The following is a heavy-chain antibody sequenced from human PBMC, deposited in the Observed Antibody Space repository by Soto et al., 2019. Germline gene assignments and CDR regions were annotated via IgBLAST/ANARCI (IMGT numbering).Heavy chain of an antibody. Sequence: QVQLQESGPGLVKPSQTLSLTCTVSGGSISSGGYYWSWIRQHPGKGLEWIGYIYYSGSTYYDPSLKSRVTISVDTSKNQFSLKLSSVTAADTAVYYCARNYDSSGYYVSWFDPWGQGTLVTVSS. CDR3: ARNYDSSGYYVSWFDP. J-gene: IGHJ5*02. CDR1: GGSISSGGYY. CDR2: IYYSGST. V-gene: IGHV4-31*03. D-gene: IGHD3-22*01.